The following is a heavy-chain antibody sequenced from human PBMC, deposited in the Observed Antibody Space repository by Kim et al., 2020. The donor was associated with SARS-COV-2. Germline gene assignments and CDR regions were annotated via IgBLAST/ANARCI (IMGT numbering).Heavy chain of an antibody. D-gene: IGHD3-3*01. CDR3: ARYVTSITIFGVWGMDV. V-gene: IGHV5-51*01. CDR2: IYPGDSDT. Sequence: GESLKISCKGSGYSFTSYWIGWVRQMPGKGLEWMGIIYPGDSDTRYSPSFQGQVTISADKSISTAYLQWSSLKASDTAMYYCARYVTSITIFGVWGMDVWGQGTTVTVSS. J-gene: IGHJ6*02. CDR1: GYSFTSYW.